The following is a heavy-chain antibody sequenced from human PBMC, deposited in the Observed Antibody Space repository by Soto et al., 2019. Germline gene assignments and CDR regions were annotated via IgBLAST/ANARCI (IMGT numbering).Heavy chain of an antibody. J-gene: IGHJ4*02. CDR3: ARHDYCDSSGSFDY. Sequence: SETLSLTCTVSGGSINNYYWSWIRQSPGKGLEWIGYIYYSGTTNYNPSLESRVTISVDASQNQFSLNLRSVTAADTAVYYCARHDYCDSSGSFDYWGQGTLVTVSS. D-gene: IGHD3-22*01. CDR2: IYYSGTT. CDR1: GGSINNYY. V-gene: IGHV4-59*08.